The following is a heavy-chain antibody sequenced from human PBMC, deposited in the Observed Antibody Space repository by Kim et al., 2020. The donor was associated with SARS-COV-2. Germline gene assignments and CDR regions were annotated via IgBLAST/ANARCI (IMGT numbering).Heavy chain of an antibody. V-gene: IGHV3-30*04. D-gene: IGHD6-13*01. CDR1: GFTFSSYA. CDR3: ARDLTNFIAAADDYFYGRDV. Sequence: GGSLRLSCAASGFTFSSYAMHWVRQAPGKGLEWVAVISYDRSNKYYADSVKGRFTISRDNSKNTLYLQMNSLRAEDTAVYYCARDLTNFIAAADDYFYGRDVWGQGTTVPVSS. J-gene: IGHJ6*02. CDR2: ISYDRSNK.